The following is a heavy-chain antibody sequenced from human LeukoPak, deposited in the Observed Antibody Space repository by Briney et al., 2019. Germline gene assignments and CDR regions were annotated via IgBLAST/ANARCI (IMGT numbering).Heavy chain of an antibody. CDR3: ARESERYSSGWYYHY. CDR2: INHSGST. Sequence: SETLPLTCAVYGGSFSGYYWSWTRQPPGKGLEWIGEINHSGSTNYNPSLKSRVTISVDTSKNQFSLKLSSVTAADTAVYYCARESERYSSGWYYHYWGQGTLVTVSS. J-gene: IGHJ4*02. CDR1: GGSFSGYY. D-gene: IGHD6-19*01. V-gene: IGHV4-34*01.